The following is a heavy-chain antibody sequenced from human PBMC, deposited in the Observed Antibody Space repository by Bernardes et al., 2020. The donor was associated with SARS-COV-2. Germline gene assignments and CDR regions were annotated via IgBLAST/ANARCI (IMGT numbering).Heavy chain of an antibody. CDR3: ARDMVGPYDQ. CDR2: IRDYDSRT. Sequence: GGSLRLSCAASGFTVSNTWMHWVRQVPGKGLVWVSRIRDYDSRTDYADSVRGRFTMSRDNAKNTVNLQMNNLRVEDTAIYYCARDMVGPYDQWGQGTLVTVS. D-gene: IGHD3-10*01. V-gene: IGHV3-74*01. J-gene: IGHJ5*02. CDR1: GFTVSNTW.